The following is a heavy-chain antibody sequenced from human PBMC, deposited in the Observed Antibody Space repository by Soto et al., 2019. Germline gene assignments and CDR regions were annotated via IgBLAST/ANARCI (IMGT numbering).Heavy chain of an antibody. CDR2: FSGNSANT. J-gene: IGHJ6*02. V-gene: IGHV3-23*01. D-gene: IGHD3-10*01. CDR3: ARDPPQTGLLWFGELIDYYGMDV. CDR1: GFTFSNYA. Sequence: GGSLRLSCAASGFTFSNYAMSWVRQAPGKGLEWVSSFSGNSANTYYADSVKGRFTISRDNAKNSLYLQMNSLRAEDTAVYYCARDPPQTGLLWFGELIDYYGMDVWGQGTTVTVSS.